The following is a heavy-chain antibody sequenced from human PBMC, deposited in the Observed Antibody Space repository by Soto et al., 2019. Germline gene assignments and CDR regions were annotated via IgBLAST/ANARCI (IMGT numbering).Heavy chain of an antibody. CDR3: ASGPSRLIMIDEPYEGSLWLGP. CDR2: MNPNSGDT. D-gene: IGHD3-22*01. Sequence: QVQLVQSGAEVKKPGASVKVSCKTSGYTFTSYDINWVRQATGQKLEWMGWMNPNSGDTGYAQKFQGRVTMTRNTYISTADTDLHSLRSEDTALYYFASGPSRLIMIDEPYEGSLWLGPWGQGTLVSVYS. CDR1: GYTFTSYD. V-gene: IGHV1-8*01. J-gene: IGHJ5*02.